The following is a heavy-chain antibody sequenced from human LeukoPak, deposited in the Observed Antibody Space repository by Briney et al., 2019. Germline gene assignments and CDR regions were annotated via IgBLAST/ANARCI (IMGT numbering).Heavy chain of an antibody. J-gene: IGHJ4*02. Sequence: GGSLRLSCAASGFTFSSYAMTWVRQAPVKGLEWLSVVTDTGGNTYHADSVKGRFTISRDNSKNTVYLEMNSLRVEDTAVYYCAKGTVRSCSGPSCYPLDSWGQGILVTVSS. CDR2: VTDTGGNT. CDR3: AKGTVRSCSGPSCYPLDS. D-gene: IGHD2-15*01. CDR1: GFTFSSYA. V-gene: IGHV3-23*01.